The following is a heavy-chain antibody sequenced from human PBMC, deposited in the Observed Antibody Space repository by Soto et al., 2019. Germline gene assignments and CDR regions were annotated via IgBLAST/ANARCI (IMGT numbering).Heavy chain of an antibody. V-gene: IGHV1-18*01. J-gene: IGHJ4*02. CDR1: GYTFTSYG. D-gene: IGHD6-13*01. Sequence: QVQLVQSGAEVKKPGASVKVSCKASGYTFTSYGISWVRQAPGQGLEWMGWISAYNGNTNYAQKLQGRVTMTTDTSTSTADMELRSLRSDDTAVYYGARDWAFSYSSSWYVFDYWGQGTLVTVSS. CDR2: ISAYNGNT. CDR3: ARDWAFSYSSSWYVFDY.